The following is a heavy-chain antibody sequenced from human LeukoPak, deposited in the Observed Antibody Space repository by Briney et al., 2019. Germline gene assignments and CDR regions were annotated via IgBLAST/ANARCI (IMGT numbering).Heavy chain of an antibody. J-gene: IGHJ4*02. Sequence: ASVKVSCKASGYTFTSYDIDWVQQATGQGLEWMGWMNPNSGNTGYAQKFQGRVTMTRNTSISTAYMELSSLRSEDTAVYYCARGPNYGDYFPFDYWGQGTLVTVSS. V-gene: IGHV1-8*01. D-gene: IGHD4-17*01. CDR1: GYTFTSYD. CDR3: ARGPNYGDYFPFDY. CDR2: MNPNSGNT.